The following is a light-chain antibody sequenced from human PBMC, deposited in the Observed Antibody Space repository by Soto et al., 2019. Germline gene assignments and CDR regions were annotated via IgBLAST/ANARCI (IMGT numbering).Light chain of an antibody. CDR2: DVD. J-gene: IGLJ1*01. CDR1: SSDIGGYNY. V-gene: IGLV2-11*01. CDR3: CSYAGSSTLV. Sequence: QSVLTQPRSVSGSPGQSVAISCTGTSSDIGGYNYVSWYQQHPGKAPKVMIYDVDKRPSGVPDRFSGSKSGNTASLTISGLQAEDEADYYCCSYAGSSTLVFGTGTKVTVL.